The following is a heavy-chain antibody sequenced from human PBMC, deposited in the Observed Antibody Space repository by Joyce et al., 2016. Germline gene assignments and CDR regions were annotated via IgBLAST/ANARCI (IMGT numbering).Heavy chain of an antibody. J-gene: IGHJ4*02. D-gene: IGHD4/OR15-4a*01. CDR2: IHSGNST. Sequence: EVQLVESGGTLIQPGGSLRLSCAATGFTVSTNYMSWVRQAPGKGLECFAAIHSGNSTFYADSVKGRFTISRDNSKNTRYLQMHSLRAEDTAVYYCAASPANGYFDYWGQGTLVTVSS. V-gene: IGHV3-53*01. CDR3: AASPANGYFDY. CDR1: GFTVSTNY.